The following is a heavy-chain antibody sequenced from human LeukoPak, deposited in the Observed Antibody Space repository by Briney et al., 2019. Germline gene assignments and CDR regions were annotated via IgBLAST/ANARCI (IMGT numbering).Heavy chain of an antibody. J-gene: IGHJ4*02. V-gene: IGHV4-34*01. Sequence: SETLSLTCAVYGGSFSGYYWSWIRQPPGKGLEWIGEINHSGSTNYNPSLKSRVTISVDTSKNQFSLKLSSVTAADTAVYYCARDSSGDNPVYYFDYWGQGTLVTVSS. D-gene: IGHD3-22*01. CDR3: ARDSSGDNPVYYFDY. CDR2: INHSGST. CDR1: GGSFSGYY.